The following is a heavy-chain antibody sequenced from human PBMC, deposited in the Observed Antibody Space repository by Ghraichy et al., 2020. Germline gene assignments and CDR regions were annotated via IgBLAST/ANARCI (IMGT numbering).Heavy chain of an antibody. D-gene: IGHD1-14*01. CDR1: GFTFNTYD. CDR3: ARSGQSYFDGLDV. Sequence: GGSLRLSCAASGFTFNTYDMQWVRQATGTGLEWVSSIGTAGDTHYVDSVKDRFTISREDAKDTLYLQMNSLRAGDTAVYYCARSGQSYFDGLDVWDQGTTVTVSS. V-gene: IGHV3-13*01. CDR2: IGTAGDT. J-gene: IGHJ6*02.